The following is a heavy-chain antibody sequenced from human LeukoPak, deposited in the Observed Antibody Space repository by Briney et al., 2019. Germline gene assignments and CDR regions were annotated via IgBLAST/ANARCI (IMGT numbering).Heavy chain of an antibody. CDR2: IKSKTDGGTT. D-gene: IGHD3-22*01. CDR1: GFTFSNAW. Sequence: GGSLRLSCAASGFTFSNAWMSWVRQAPGKGLEWVGRIKSKTDGGTTDYAAAVKGRFTISRDDLKNTVYLQVNSLKTEDTAVYYCTTAASYYDSYYFDYWGQGTLVTVSS. J-gene: IGHJ4*02. CDR3: TTAASYYDSYYFDY. V-gene: IGHV3-15*01.